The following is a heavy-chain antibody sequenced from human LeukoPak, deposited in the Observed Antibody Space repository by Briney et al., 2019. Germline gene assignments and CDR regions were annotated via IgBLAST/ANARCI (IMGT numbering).Heavy chain of an antibody. J-gene: IGHJ4*02. CDR3: ASEPYYYDSSGYRKVYYFDY. CDR1: GGSLSNTGYY. D-gene: IGHD3-22*01. V-gene: IGHV4-39*07. Sequence: PSETLSLTRTVSGGSLSNTGYYWGWIRQPPGKGLEWIGSIYYSGSTDYNPSLKSRVTVSVDTSKNQFSLKLSSMTAADTAVYYCASEPYYYDSSGYRKVYYFDYWGQGSLVTVSS. CDR2: IYYSGST.